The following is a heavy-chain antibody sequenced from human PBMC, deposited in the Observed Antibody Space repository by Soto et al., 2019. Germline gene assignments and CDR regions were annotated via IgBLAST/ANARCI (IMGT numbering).Heavy chain of an antibody. CDR2: ISYDGSNK. D-gene: IGHD2-15*01. V-gene: IGHV3-30-3*01. CDR3: ARAKAGYYYYGMDV. CDR1: GFTFSSYA. J-gene: IGHJ6*02. Sequence: PGGSLRLSCAASGFTFSSYAMHWVRQAPGKGLEWVAVISYDGSNKYYADSAKGRFTISRENAKNSLYLQMNSLRAEDTAVYYCARAKAGYYYYGMDVWGQGTTVTV.